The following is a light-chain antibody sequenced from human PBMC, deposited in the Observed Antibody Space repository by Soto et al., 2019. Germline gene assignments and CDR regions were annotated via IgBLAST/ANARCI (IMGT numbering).Light chain of an antibody. Sequence: QSALTQPASVSGSPGQSITISCTGTSSDVGGYNYVSWYQQHPGKAPKLMIYEVSNRPSGVSNRFSGSKSGNTASLTISGLQDEAESDYYCSSYTSSSTLVFGGGTKLTVL. J-gene: IGLJ3*02. V-gene: IGLV2-14*01. CDR3: SSYTSSSTLV. CDR1: SSDVGGYNY. CDR2: EVS.